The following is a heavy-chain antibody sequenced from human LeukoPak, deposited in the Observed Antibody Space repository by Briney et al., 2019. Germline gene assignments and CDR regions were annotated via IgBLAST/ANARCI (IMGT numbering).Heavy chain of an antibody. D-gene: IGHD3-9*01. CDR3: AKDSYDILTGYYKGYYYYYMDV. J-gene: IGHJ6*03. Sequence: PGGSLRLSCAASGFTFSTFAMIWVRQPPGKGLEWVSSIFPSGGEIHYADSVRGRFTISRDNSKSTLSLQMNSLRAEDTAVYYCAKDSYDILTGYYKGYYYYYMDVWGKGPRSPSP. CDR1: GFTFSTFA. V-gene: IGHV3-23*01. CDR2: IFPSGGEI.